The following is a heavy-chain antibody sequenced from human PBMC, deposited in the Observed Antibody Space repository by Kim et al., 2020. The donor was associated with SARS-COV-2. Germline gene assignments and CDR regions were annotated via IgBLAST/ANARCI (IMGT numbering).Heavy chain of an antibody. V-gene: IGHV1-69*13. CDR2: IIPIFGTA. CDR1: GGTFSSYA. J-gene: IGHJ6*02. D-gene: IGHD3-3*01. Sequence: SVKVSCKASGGTFSSYAISWVRQAPGQGPEWMGGIIPIFGTANYAQKFQGRVTITADESTSTAYMELSSLRSEDTAVYYCARAVTIFGVVIKGLGIGGMDVWGQGTTVTVSS. CDR3: ARAVTIFGVVIKGLGIGGMDV.